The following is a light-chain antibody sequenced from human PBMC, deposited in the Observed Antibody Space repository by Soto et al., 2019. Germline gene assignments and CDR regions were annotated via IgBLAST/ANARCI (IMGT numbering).Light chain of an antibody. CDR1: QSVLYSSNNKNY. CDR2: WAS. J-gene: IGKJ2*01. Sequence: DIVMTQSPDFLAVSLGERATINCKSSQSVLYSSNNKNYLAWYQQKPGQPPKLLIYWASTRESGVPDRFSGSGSGTDFTLTISSLQAEDVAIYYCQQYYTPPMYLFGQGTKLEIK. CDR3: QQYYTPPMYL. V-gene: IGKV4-1*01.